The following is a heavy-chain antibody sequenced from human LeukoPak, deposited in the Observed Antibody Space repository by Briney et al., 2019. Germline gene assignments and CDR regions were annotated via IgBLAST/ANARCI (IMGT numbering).Heavy chain of an antibody. Sequence: PSETLSLTCTVSGGSISSSSYYWGWIRQPPGKGLEWIGEINHSGSTNYNPSLKSRVTISVDTSKNQFSLKLSSVTAADTAEYYCARHQRACIVCVGIAAARWFDPWGQGTLVTVSS. CDR3: ARHQRACIVCVGIAAARWFDP. CDR2: INHSGST. J-gene: IGHJ5*02. V-gene: IGHV4-39*01. D-gene: IGHD6-13*01. CDR1: GGSISSSSYY.